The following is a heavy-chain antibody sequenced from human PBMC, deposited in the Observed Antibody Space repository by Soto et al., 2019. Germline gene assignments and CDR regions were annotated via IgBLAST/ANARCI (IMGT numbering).Heavy chain of an antibody. J-gene: IGHJ4*02. V-gene: IGHV3-33*01. CDR2: IWYDGSNK. Sequence: QVQLVESGGGVVQPGRSLRLSCAASGFTFSSYGMHWVRQAPGKGLEWVAVIWYDGSNKYYADSVKGRFTISRDNSKNTLYLQMNSLRAEDTAVYYCARDSLAYSSSAGDYWGQGTLVTVSS. D-gene: IGHD6-6*01. CDR1: GFTFSSYG. CDR3: ARDSLAYSSSAGDY.